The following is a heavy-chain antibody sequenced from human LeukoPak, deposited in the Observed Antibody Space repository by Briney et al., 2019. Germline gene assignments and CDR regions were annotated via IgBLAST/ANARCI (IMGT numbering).Heavy chain of an antibody. CDR3: ARVIGGRMKDAFDI. D-gene: IGHD3-16*02. J-gene: IGHJ3*02. CDR1: GFTFSSYS. Sequence: GGSLRLSCAASGFTFSSYSMNWVRQAPGKGLEWVSSISSSSSSIYYADSVKGRFTISRDNSKNMLYLEMNSLSTEDTAVYYCARVIGGRMKDAFDIWGQGTMVTVSS. V-gene: IGHV3-21*04. CDR2: ISSSSSSI.